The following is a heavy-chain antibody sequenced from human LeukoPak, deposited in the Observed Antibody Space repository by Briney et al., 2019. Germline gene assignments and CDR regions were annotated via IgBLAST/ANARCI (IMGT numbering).Heavy chain of an antibody. CDR1: GFTFSSYG. V-gene: IGHV3-30*18. J-gene: IGHJ4*02. CDR2: ISYDGSNK. CDR3: AKNREWELLKDYFDY. D-gene: IGHD1-26*01. Sequence: PGGSLRLSCAASGFTFSSYGMHWVRQAPGKGLEWVAVISYDGSNKYYADSVKGRFTISRDNSKNTLYLQMNSLRAEDTAVYYCAKNREWELLKDYFDYWGQGTLVTVSS.